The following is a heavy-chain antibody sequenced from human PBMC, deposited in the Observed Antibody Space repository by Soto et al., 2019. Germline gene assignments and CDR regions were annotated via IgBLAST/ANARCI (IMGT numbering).Heavy chain of an antibody. J-gene: IGHJ4*02. V-gene: IGHV1-2*02. CDR3: ASASRRMGYGGYIL. CDR2: VNPNSGTT. D-gene: IGHD4-17*01. CDR1: GYTFVDYY. Sequence: QVQLVQSGAEVKKPGDSVKVSCKASGYTFVDYYLHWVRQAPGQGLEWMGWVNPNSGTTNYAQKFHGRVSMITDTPTTTAYMELSRLRSDDTAVYFCASASRRMGYGGYILWGQGTLVTVSS.